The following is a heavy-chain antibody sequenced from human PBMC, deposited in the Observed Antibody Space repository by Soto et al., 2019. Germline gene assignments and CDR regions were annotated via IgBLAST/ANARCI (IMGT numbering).Heavy chain of an antibody. Sequence: GASVKISCKASGYSLTGQYIHWVRQAPGQGLEWMGRVAQRDGTSAYTQLFHGRFFMTRDTSTSTVFMESASLTPQVTAFYFCVREGTGSKLVLWGKGTLVTVSS. J-gene: IGHJ4*02. CDR3: VREGTGSKLVL. CDR2: VAQRDGTS. V-gene: IGHV1-46*01. D-gene: IGHD2-8*02. CDR1: GYSLTGQY.